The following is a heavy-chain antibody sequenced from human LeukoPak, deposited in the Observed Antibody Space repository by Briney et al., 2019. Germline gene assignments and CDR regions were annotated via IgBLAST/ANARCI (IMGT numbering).Heavy chain of an antibody. J-gene: IGHJ3*01. V-gene: IGHV5-51*01. Sequence: RGAALKISCKASGSIFTTYCIGWGRPLPGKGLERMGNIYPGDSDTSYSPSFQGHVTVSAAKSFRTLYLKWYSLKVSGTAVYYSARVGRAYRGGPRCSSGSGARDLWGRGTMVTV. CDR3: ARVGRAYRGGPRCSSGSGARDL. D-gene: IGHD2-21*01. CDR1: GSIFTTYC. CDR2: IYPGDSDT.